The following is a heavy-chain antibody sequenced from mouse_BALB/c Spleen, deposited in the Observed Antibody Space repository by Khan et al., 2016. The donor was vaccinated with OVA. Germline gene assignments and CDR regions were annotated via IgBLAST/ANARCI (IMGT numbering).Heavy chain of an antibody. CDR2: INSDGYYT. V-gene: IGHV5-6*01. J-gene: IGHJ3*01. CDR3: ASHLTGSFAY. CDR1: GFTFSTYG. Sequence: EVELVESGGDLMKPGGSLKLSCAASGFTFSTYGMSWVRQTPDKRLEWVATINSDGYYTYYPDSVQGRFTISRKNANNTLYLQMNSLKAEDTAMYYCASHLTGSFAYWGQGTLVTVSA. D-gene: IGHD4-1*01.